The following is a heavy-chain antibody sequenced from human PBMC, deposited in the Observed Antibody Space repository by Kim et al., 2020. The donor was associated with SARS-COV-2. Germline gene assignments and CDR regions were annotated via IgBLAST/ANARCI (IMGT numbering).Heavy chain of an antibody. J-gene: IGHJ6*01. V-gene: IGHV3-15*07. D-gene: IGHD4-4*01. Sequence: GGSLRLSCAASGFTFSDAWMNWVRQTPGKGLEWVSRIKTKTGGRTKDYAETVRGRITIYRADYTKTLQMKMNRLKTADTAEYYSTLELQAGRTYNYY. CDR2: IKTKTGGRTK. CDR1: GFTFSDAW. CDR3: TLELQAGRTYNYY.